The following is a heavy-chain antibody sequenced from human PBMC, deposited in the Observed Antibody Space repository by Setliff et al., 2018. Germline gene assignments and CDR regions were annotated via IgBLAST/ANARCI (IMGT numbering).Heavy chain of an antibody. J-gene: IGHJ4*02. V-gene: IGHV7-4-1*02. CDR3: AADKKEITMLFGSHFDY. D-gene: IGHD3-3*01. CDR1: GYTFTSYA. Sequence: ASVKVSCKASGYTFTSYAMNWVRQTPGQGLEWMGWINTNTGNPTYAQGFTGRFVFSLDTSVSTAYLQISSLKAEDTAVYYCAADKKEITMLFGSHFDYWGQGTLVTVSS. CDR2: INTNTGNP.